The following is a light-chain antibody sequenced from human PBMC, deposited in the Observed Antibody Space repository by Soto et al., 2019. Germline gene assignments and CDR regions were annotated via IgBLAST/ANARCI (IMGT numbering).Light chain of an antibody. V-gene: IGLV2-14*01. CDR1: SSDVGGYDY. Sequence: QSVLTQPASVSGSPGQSITISCTGTSSDVGGYDYVSWYQQHPGKAPKLMISEVSNRPSGVSNRFSGSKSGNTASLTISGLQAEDEADYYCSSYAGSNNYVFGTGTKLTVL. J-gene: IGLJ1*01. CDR2: EVS. CDR3: SSYAGSNNYV.